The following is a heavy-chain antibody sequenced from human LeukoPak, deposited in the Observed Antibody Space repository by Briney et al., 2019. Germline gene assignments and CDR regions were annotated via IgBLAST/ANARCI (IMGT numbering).Heavy chain of an antibody. CDR1: GYSISSGYY. J-gene: IGHJ4*02. CDR3: ARSYYDILTGYWYYFDY. D-gene: IGHD3-9*01. Sequence: SGTLSLTCTVSGYSISSGYYWGWIRQPPGKGLEWIGSIYHSGGTNYNPSLKSRVTMSVDTSKNQFSLKLSSVTAADTAVYYCARSYYDILTGYWYYFDYWGQGTLVTVSS. CDR2: IYHSGGT. V-gene: IGHV4-38-2*02.